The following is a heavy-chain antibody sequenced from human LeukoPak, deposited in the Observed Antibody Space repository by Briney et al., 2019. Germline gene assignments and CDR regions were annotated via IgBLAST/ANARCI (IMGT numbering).Heavy chain of an antibody. CDR1: GGSISSNNYY. Sequence: SETLSLTCTVSGGSISSNNYYWGWIRQPPGKGLEWIGSIYYTGSTYYNPSLKSRVTISVDTSKNQFSLQLSSVTAADSAVYYCARHREPTYYFDSVGYYPFDYWGQGTLVTVSS. CDR3: ARHREPTYYFDSVGYYPFDY. V-gene: IGHV4-39*01. D-gene: IGHD3-22*01. J-gene: IGHJ4*02. CDR2: IYYTGST.